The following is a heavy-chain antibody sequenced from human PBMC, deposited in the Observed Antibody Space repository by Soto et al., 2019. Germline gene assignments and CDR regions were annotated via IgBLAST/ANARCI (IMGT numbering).Heavy chain of an antibody. V-gene: IGHV4-31*01. J-gene: IGHJ5*02. Sequence: QVQLQESGPGLVKPSQTLSLTCTVSGGSISSGGYYWSWIRQHPGKGLEWIGYIYYSGSTYFDPCLKILMTISVDTSKTQYSLQLSSVTAADTAVYYCARAGHSSSSEGANWFDPWGQGTLVTVSS. CDR2: IYYSGST. D-gene: IGHD6-6*01. CDR3: ARAGHSSSSEGANWFDP. CDR1: GGSISSGGYY.